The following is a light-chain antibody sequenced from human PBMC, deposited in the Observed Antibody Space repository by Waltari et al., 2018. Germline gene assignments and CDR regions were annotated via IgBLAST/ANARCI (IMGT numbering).Light chain of an antibody. V-gene: IGKV1-5*03. CDR2: MAS. J-gene: IGKJ2*01. Sequence: TCRASQSISNWLAWYQQIPGKAPKLLIYMASSLETGVPSRFRGSGSWTEFTLTISSLQPGDFATYYCQQYNTYPFTFGLGTKLESK. CDR3: QQYNTYPFT. CDR1: QSISNW.